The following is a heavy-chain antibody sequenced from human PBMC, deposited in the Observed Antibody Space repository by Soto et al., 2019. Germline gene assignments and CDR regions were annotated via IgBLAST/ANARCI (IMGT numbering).Heavy chain of an antibody. V-gene: IGHV4-31*03. J-gene: IGHJ4*02. Sequence: SETLSLTCTVSGGSISSGGYYWSWIRQHPGKGLEWIGYIYYSGSTYYNPSLKSRVTISVDTSKNQFSLKLSSVTAADTAVYYCARVPGHNGLYFDYWGQGTLVTVSS. CDR2: IYYSGST. CDR3: ARVPGHNGLYFDY. CDR1: GGSISSGGYY. D-gene: IGHD1-20*01.